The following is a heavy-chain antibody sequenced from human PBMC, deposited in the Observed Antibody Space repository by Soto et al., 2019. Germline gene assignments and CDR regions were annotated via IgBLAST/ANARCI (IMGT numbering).Heavy chain of an antibody. CDR1: GFTFSSYW. Sequence: PGGSLRLSCAASGFTFSSYWMIWVRQAPGKGLEWVANIKQDGSEKYYVDSVKGRFAISRDNAKNSLYLQMNSLRAEDTAVYYCARVERQQWLAQYGMDVWGQGTTVTVSS. V-gene: IGHV3-7*01. J-gene: IGHJ6*02. CDR2: IKQDGSEK. CDR3: ARVERQQWLAQYGMDV. D-gene: IGHD6-19*01.